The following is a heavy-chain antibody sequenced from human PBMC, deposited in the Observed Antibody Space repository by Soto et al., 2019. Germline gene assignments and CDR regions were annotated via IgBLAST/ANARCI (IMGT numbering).Heavy chain of an antibody. V-gene: IGHV1-69*12. D-gene: IGHD3-22*01. CDR3: ARRYYDSSGYYPKDGSWFDP. J-gene: IGHJ5*02. CDR1: GGTFSSYA. CDR2: IIPIFGTA. Sequence: QVQLVQSGAEVKKPGSSVKVSCKASGGTFSSYAISWVRQAPGQGLEWMGGIIPIFGTANYAQKFQGRVTITADESTSTAYMELSSLRSEDTAVYYCARRYYDSSGYYPKDGSWFDPWGQGTLFTVSS.